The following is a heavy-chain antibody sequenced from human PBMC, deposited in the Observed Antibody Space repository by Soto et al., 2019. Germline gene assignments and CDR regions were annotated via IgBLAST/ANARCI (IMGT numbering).Heavy chain of an antibody. V-gene: IGHV4-30-4*01. J-gene: IGHJ4*02. CDR1: RGSISSGDYY. Sequence: PSETLSLTCTVSRGSISSGDYYWSWIRQPPGKGLEWIGYIYYSGSTYYNPSLKSRVTISVDTSKNQFSLKLSSVTAADTAVYYCAREEQQLVYFDYWGQGTLVTVSS. D-gene: IGHD6-13*01. CDR2: IYYSGST. CDR3: AREEQQLVYFDY.